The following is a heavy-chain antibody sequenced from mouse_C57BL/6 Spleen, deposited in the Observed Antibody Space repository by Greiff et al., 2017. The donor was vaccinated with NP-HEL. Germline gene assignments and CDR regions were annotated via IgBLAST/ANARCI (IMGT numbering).Heavy chain of an antibody. CDR2: IRSKSNNYAT. J-gene: IGHJ3*01. CDR1: GFSFNTYA. Sequence: GGGLVQPKGSLKLSCAASGFSFNTYAMNWVRQAPGKGLEWVARIRSKSNNYATYYADSVKDRFTISRDDSESMLYLQMNNLKTEDTAMYYCVRQGSNSAWFAYWGQGTLVTVSA. CDR3: VRQGSNSAWFAY. D-gene: IGHD2-5*01. V-gene: IGHV10-1*01.